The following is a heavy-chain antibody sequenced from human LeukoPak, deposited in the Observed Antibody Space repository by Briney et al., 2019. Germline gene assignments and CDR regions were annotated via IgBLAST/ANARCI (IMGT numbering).Heavy chain of an antibody. CDR1: GGSISSSPYY. J-gene: IGHJ5*02. V-gene: IGHV4-39*07. Sequence: SETLSLTCTVSGGSISSSPYYWGWIRQPPGKGLEWIGGIYYSGTTHYSPSLESRVTISVDTSKNQFSLKLASVTAADTAIYYCAKGAGGFSYYNWFDPWGQGTLVTVSS. D-gene: IGHD5-18*01. CDR3: AKGAGGFSYYNWFDP. CDR2: IYYSGTT.